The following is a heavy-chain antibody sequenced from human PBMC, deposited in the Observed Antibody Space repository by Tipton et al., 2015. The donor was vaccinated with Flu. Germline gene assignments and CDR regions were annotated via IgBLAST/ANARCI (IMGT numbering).Heavy chain of an antibody. CDR3: ARHEWGSSSATFDT. J-gene: IGHJ4*02. CDR2: IYYSGTT. D-gene: IGHD6-6*01. V-gene: IGHV4-39*07. CDR1: GDSISTTIYY. Sequence: TLSLTCTVSGDSISTTIYYWGWVRQPPGKGLEWIGSIYYSGTTYYNPSLKSRVTISVDSSKNEFSLTLAALTAADTAVYYCARHEWGSSSATFDTWGQGSLVTVSS.